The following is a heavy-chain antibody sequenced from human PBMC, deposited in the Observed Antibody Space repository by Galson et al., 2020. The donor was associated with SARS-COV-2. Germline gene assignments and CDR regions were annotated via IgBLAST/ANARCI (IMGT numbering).Heavy chain of an antibody. CDR2: IKVDGSEK. CDR1: GFSFQTYW. D-gene: IGHD1-7*01. J-gene: IGHJ4*02. Sequence: GESLKISCAVSGFSFQTYWMTWVRQAPGKGPEWVANIKVDGSEKYYMDSVKGRFIISRDNAKNSLYLQMNSLRAEDTATYYCGRGNLGTTDYWGQGTPVTVSS. CDR3: GRGNLGTTDY. V-gene: IGHV3-7*01.